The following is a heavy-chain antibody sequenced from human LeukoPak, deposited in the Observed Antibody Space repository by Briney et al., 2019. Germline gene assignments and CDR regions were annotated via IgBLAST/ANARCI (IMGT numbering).Heavy chain of an antibody. Sequence: ASVTVSCKASGYTFTSYGISWVRQAPGQGVERMGWISAYNGKTNHPQKLHGRVTMTTDTSTSTAYMELRSLRSDDTSVYYCARVGGSYLNYFDYWGQGTLVTVSS. CDR3: ARVGGSYLNYFDY. CDR1: GYTFTSYG. D-gene: IGHD1-26*01. V-gene: IGHV1-18*01. CDR2: ISAYNGKT. J-gene: IGHJ4*02.